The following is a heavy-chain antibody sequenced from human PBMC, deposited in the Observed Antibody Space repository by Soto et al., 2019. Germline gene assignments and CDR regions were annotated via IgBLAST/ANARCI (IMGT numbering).Heavy chain of an antibody. Sequence: ASVKVSCKASGYTFTSYGISWVRQAPGQGLEWMGWISAYNGNTNYAQKLQGRVTITTDTSTSTAYMELGSLRSDDTAVYYCARDRRPIAEAGAFGYWGQGTLVTVSS. CDR1: GYTFTSYG. D-gene: IGHD6-13*01. J-gene: IGHJ4*02. V-gene: IGHV1-18*01. CDR2: ISAYNGNT. CDR3: ARDRRPIAEAGAFGY.